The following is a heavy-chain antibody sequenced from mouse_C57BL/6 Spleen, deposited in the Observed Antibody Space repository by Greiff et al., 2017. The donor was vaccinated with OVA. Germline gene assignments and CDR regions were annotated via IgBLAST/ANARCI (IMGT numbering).Heavy chain of an antibody. J-gene: IGHJ2*01. V-gene: IGHV1-55*01. D-gene: IGHD1-1*01. Sequence: VQLQQPGAELVKPGASVKMSCKASGYTFTSYWITWVKQRPGQGLEWIGDIYPGSGSTNYNEKFKSKATLTVDTSSSTAYMQLSSLTSEDSAVFFCARGYCGSGGYFDYWGKGTTHTVSS. CDR1: GYTFTSYW. CDR3: ARGYCGSGGYFDY. CDR2: IYPGSGST.